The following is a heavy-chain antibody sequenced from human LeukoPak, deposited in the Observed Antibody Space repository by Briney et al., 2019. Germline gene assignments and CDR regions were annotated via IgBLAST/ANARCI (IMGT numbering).Heavy chain of an antibody. Sequence: SETLSLTCTVSGGSISSYYWSWIRQPPGKGLEWIGYIYYSGSTNYNPSLKSRVTISVDTSKNQFSLKLSSVTAADTAVYYCARHSAMTTLTFDPWGQGTLVTVSS. CDR2: IYYSGST. CDR1: GGSISSYY. V-gene: IGHV4-59*08. J-gene: IGHJ5*02. D-gene: IGHD4-17*01. CDR3: ARHSAMTTLTFDP.